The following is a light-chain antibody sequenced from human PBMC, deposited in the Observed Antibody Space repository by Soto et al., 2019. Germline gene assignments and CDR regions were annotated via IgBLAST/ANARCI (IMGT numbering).Light chain of an antibody. Sequence: VSFSPGERATLSCRASQSVSSNYVAWYQQKPGQAPRLLIHGASSRATGIPDRFSGSGSGTDFALTLSSLQAEDFAVYYCQHYGNEPWTFGQGTKVDIK. CDR3: QHYGNEPWT. J-gene: IGKJ1*01. V-gene: IGKV3-20*01. CDR2: GAS. CDR1: QSVSSNY.